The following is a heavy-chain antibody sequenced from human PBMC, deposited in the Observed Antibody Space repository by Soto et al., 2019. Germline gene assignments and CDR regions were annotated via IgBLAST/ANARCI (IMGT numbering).Heavy chain of an antibody. CDR3: ARDTRWGWFDP. CDR1: GFTFSSYW. J-gene: IGHJ5*02. CDR2: INSDGSST. V-gene: IGHV3-74*01. D-gene: IGHD4-17*01. Sequence: VGSLRLSCAASGFTFSSYWMHWVRQAPGKGLVWVSRINSDGSSTSYADSVKGRFTISRDNAKNTLYLQMNSLRAEDTAVYYCARDTRWGWFDPWGQGTLVTVSS.